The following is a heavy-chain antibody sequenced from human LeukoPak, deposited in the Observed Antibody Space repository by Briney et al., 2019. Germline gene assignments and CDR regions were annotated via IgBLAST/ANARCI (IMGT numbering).Heavy chain of an antibody. Sequence: GGSLRLSCAASGFTFSSSTMTWVCQSPGKGLEWVSSISSSSTYIYYADSVKGRFIISRDNAKNSLYLQMNSLRAEDTAVFYCARDFLNAIDIWGQGTMVTVSS. CDR2: ISSSSTYI. D-gene: IGHD2/OR15-2a*01. CDR1: GFTFSSST. V-gene: IGHV3-21*01. J-gene: IGHJ3*02. CDR3: ARDFLNAIDI.